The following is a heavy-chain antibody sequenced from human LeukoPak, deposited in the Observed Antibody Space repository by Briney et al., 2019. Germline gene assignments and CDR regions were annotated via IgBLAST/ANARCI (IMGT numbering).Heavy chain of an antibody. CDR3: ARDYYDFWSGYPFWYYGMDV. J-gene: IGHJ6*02. V-gene: IGHV1-2*02. CDR1: GYTFTGYY. Sequence: ASVKVSCKASGYTFTGYYMHWVRQAPGQGREWMGWINPNSGGTNYAQKFQGRVTMTRDTSISTAYMELSRLRSDETAVSYCARDYYDFWSGYPFWYYGMDVWGQGTTVTVSS. D-gene: IGHD3-3*01. CDR2: INPNSGGT.